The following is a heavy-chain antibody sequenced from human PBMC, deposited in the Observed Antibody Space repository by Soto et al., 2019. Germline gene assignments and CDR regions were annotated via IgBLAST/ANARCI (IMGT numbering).Heavy chain of an antibody. CDR3: ARGGSTMVRGPLVYGLDV. Sequence: SVKVSCKASGGTFRTFAISWVRQSPVQGPEWMGGIIPVFGTPNYAQKFQGRVTITADESTSTAYMELSSLRSEDTAVYYCARGGSTMVRGPLVYGLDVWGQGTTVTVSS. V-gene: IGHV1-69*13. J-gene: IGHJ6*02. D-gene: IGHD3-10*01. CDR1: GGTFRTFA. CDR2: IIPVFGTP.